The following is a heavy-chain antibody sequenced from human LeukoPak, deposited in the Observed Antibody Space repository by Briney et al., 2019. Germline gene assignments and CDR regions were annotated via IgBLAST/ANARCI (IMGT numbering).Heavy chain of an antibody. CDR3: ARGPSYDILTGYYRPFDY. V-gene: IGHV4-34*01. D-gene: IGHD3-9*01. J-gene: IGHJ4*02. CDR2: INHSGST. Sequence: SETLSLTCTVSGGSISSYYWSWIRQPPGKGLEWIGEINHSGSTNYNPSLKSRVTISVDTSKNQFSLKLSSVTAADTAVYYCARGPSYDILTGYYRPFDYWGQGTLVTVSS. CDR1: GGSISSYY.